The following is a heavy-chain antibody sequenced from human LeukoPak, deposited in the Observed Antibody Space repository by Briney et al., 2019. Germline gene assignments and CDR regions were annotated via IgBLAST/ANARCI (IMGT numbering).Heavy chain of an antibody. CDR1: GGSISSHY. Sequence: SEPLSLTCTVSGGSISSHYWSWIPQAPGKGLEWFGYINYSGSTKYNASLKNRVTISVDTSKNQFSLKLSSVTAGDTAMYYCARLIGDRAVSGTSWFDPWGQGTLVTVS. CDR3: ARLIGDRAVSGTSWFDP. CDR2: INYSGST. J-gene: IGHJ5*02. V-gene: IGHV4-59*11. D-gene: IGHD6-19*01.